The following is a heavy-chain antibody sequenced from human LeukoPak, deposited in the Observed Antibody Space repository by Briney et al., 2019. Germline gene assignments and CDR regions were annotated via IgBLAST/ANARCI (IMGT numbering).Heavy chain of an antibody. D-gene: IGHD2-8*01. V-gene: IGHV4-61*02. J-gene: IGHJ4*02. CDR1: GGSISSGSYY. CDR3: AREEYAGDYFDY. Sequence: SETLSLTCTVSGGSISSGSYYWSWIRQPAGKGLEWIGRIYTSGSTNYNPSLKSRVTISVDTSKNQFSLKLSSVAAADTAVYYCAREEYAGDYFDYWGQGTLVTVSS. CDR2: IYTSGST.